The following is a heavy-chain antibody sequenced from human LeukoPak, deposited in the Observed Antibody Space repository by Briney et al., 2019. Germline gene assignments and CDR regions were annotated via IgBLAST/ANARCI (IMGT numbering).Heavy chain of an antibody. V-gene: IGHV4-59*12. J-gene: IGHJ4*02. CDR1: GGSISSYY. CDR3: ARDKGDGYNPFDY. CDR2: IYYSGST. D-gene: IGHD5-24*01. Sequence: KPSETLSLTCTVSGGSISSYYWSWIRQPPGKGLEWIGYIYYSGSTNYNPSLKSRVTISVDKSKNQFSLKLSSVTAADTAVYYCARDKGDGYNPFDYWGQGTLVTVSS.